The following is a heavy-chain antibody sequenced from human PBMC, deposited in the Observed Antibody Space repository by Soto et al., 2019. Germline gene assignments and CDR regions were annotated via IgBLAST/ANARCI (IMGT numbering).Heavy chain of an antibody. Sequence: GGSLRLSCAASGFTFSSYAMSWVRQAPGKGLEWVSAISGSGGSTYYADSVKGRFTISRDNSKNTLFLQMNSLRAEDTAVYYCAKLEYYDILTGLLPGMDVWGQGTTVTVSS. CDR1: GFTFSSYA. CDR3: AKLEYYDILTGLLPGMDV. D-gene: IGHD3-9*01. CDR2: ISGSGGST. V-gene: IGHV3-23*01. J-gene: IGHJ6*02.